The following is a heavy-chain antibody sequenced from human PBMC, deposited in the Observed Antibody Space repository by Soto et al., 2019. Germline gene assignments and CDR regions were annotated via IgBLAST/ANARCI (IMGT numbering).Heavy chain of an antibody. J-gene: IGHJ5*01. CDR2: IYYSGST. V-gene: IGHV4-31*03. D-gene: IGHD4-4*01. CDR3: ARGVPDSTNYLGWFAS. Sequence: PSETLSLTCTVSVGSFTTSSSYWSWVRHLPGKGLECLGYIYYSGSTYYNPSLMRRVVISQDKSKNQFSLSLHSVTAADTAIYYCARGVPDSTNYLGWFASWGRGTLVTVS. CDR1: VGSFTTSSSY.